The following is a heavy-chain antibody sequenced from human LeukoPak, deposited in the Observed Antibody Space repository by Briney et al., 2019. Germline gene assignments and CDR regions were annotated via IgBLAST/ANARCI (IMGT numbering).Heavy chain of an antibody. Sequence: PSETLSLTCTVSGGSISSYYWSWIRQPPGKGLEWIGYIYYSGSTNYNPSLKSRVTVSVDTSKNQFSLKLSSVTAADTAVYYCARSKDILTGYCFDYWGQGTLVTVSS. V-gene: IGHV4-59*01. CDR2: IYYSGST. CDR1: GGSISSYY. D-gene: IGHD3-9*01. J-gene: IGHJ4*02. CDR3: ARSKDILTGYCFDY.